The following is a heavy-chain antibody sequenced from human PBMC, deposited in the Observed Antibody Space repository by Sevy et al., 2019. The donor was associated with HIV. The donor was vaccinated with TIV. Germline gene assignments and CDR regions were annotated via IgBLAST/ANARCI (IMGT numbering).Heavy chain of an antibody. CDR3: ARGNWNDALYNRFDP. J-gene: IGHJ5*02. CDR2: ISAYNGNT. V-gene: IGHV1-18*01. D-gene: IGHD1-20*01. Sequence: ASVKVSCKASGYTFTSYGISWVRQAPGQGLEWMGWISAYNGNTNYAQKLQGRVTMTTDTSTSTAYMELRSLRSDDTAVYYCARGNWNDALYNRFDPWGQGTLVTVSS. CDR1: GYTFTSYG.